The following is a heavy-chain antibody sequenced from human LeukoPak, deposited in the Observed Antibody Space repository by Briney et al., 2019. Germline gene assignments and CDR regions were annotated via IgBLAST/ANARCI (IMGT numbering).Heavy chain of an antibody. V-gene: IGHV3-30-3*01. Sequence: PGRSLRLSCTASGFTFGDYAMSWVRQAPGKGLEWVAVISYDGSNKYYADSVKGRFTISRDNSKNTLYLQMNSLRAEDTAVYYCVCAAPGYWGQGTLVTVSS. CDR2: ISYDGSNK. D-gene: IGHD6-25*01. J-gene: IGHJ4*02. CDR1: GFTFGDYA. CDR3: VCAAPGY.